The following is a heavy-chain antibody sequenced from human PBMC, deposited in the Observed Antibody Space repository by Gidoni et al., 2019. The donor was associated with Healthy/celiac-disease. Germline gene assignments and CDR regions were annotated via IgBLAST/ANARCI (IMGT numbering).Heavy chain of an antibody. V-gene: IGHV3-7*01. D-gene: IGHD3-10*01. J-gene: IGHJ4*02. CDR2: RKQDGSEK. CDR1: GFPFRCYW. Sequence: EVQLVASWGGLVQPGGSLRLSCAASGFPFRCYWMSWVRRAPGKGLEWVANRKQDGSEKYYVDSVKGRFTISRDNAKNSLYLQMNSLRAEDTAVYYCARIMGFREAVDYWGQGTLVTVSS. CDR3: ARIMGFREAVDY.